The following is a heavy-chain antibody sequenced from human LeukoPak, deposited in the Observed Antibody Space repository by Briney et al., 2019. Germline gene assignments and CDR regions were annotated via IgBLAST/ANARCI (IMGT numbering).Heavy chain of an antibody. CDR2: IDSSGSNI. CDR3: ARTKEMASISYFDS. D-gene: IGHD5-24*01. J-gene: IGHJ4*02. Sequence: PGGSLRLSCAASGFTFSGYNMNWVRQAPGKGLEWVSYIDSSGSNIHYADSVKGRFTISRDNAKNSLYLQMNSLRAEDTAVYYCARTKEMASISYFDSWGQGTLVTVSS. V-gene: IGHV3-48*04. CDR1: GFTFSGYN.